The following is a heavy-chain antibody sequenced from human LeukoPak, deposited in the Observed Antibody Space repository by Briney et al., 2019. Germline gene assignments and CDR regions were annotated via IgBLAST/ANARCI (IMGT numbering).Heavy chain of an antibody. Sequence: SETLSLTCSVSGDSISNYYWTWIRQPPGKGLEWIGSIYDSGSTNYNPSLKTRVTISVDTSKNQFSLKLSSVTAADTAVYYCARAEDYDILTGPDAFDIWGQGTMVTVSS. CDR2: IYDSGST. CDR3: ARAEDYDILTGPDAFDI. D-gene: IGHD3-9*01. CDR1: GDSISNYY. V-gene: IGHV4-59*12. J-gene: IGHJ3*02.